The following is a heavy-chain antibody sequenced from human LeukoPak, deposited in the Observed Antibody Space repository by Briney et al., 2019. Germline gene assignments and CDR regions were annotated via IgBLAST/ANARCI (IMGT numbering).Heavy chain of an antibody. V-gene: IGHV6-1*01. Sequence: SQTLSLTCAISGDSVSSNSVTWNWIRQSPSRGLEWLGRTYYRSTWYNDYAVSVRGRTTVNPDTSKNQFSLHLNSGTPEDTAVYYCARRLTQYDCFDPWGQGILVTVSS. CDR2: TYYRSTWYN. CDR3: ARRLTQYDCFDP. CDR1: GDSVSSNSVT. J-gene: IGHJ5*02. D-gene: IGHD2-2*01.